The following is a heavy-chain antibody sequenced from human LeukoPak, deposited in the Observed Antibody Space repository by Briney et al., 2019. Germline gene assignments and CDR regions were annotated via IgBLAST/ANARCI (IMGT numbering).Heavy chain of an antibody. CDR2: IYYTGRT. V-gene: IGHV4-39*01. Sequence: SETLSLTCTVSGDSFSRNTYSWGWIRQPPGKGLEWIGSIYYTGRTFYNPSLKSRVTISVDTSKNQFSLKLSSVTAADTAVYYCARLGVVFDYWGQGTLVTVSS. J-gene: IGHJ4*02. CDR3: ARLGVVFDY. D-gene: IGHD3-16*01. CDR1: GDSFSRNTYS.